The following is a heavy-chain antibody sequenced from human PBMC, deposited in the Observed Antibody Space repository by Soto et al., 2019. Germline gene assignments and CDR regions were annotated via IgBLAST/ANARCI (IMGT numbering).Heavy chain of an antibody. V-gene: IGHV3-23*01. D-gene: IGHD1-26*01. Sequence: EVQLLESGGGLVQPGGSLRLSCAASGFTFSYYAMSWVRQAPGKGLEWVSGMRGSGGSTHYADSVKGRFTISRDNSKNMCYLQRNSRTVEDTAVYFCAKGQGLGATPDGANYWGQGTLVTVSS. CDR3: AKGQGLGATPDGANY. J-gene: IGHJ4*02. CDR2: MRGSGGST. CDR1: GFTFSYYA.